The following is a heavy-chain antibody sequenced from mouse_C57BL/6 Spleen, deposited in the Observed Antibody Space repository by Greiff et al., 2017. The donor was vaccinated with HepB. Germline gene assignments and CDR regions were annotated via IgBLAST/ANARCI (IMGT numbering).Heavy chain of an antibody. CDR2: ISNGGGST. Sequence: EVQLVESGGGLVQPGGSLKLSCAASGFTFSDYYMYWVRQTPEKRLEWVAYISNGGGSTYYPDTLKGRFTISRDNAKNTLYLQMSRLKSEDTAMYYCARRYYSNYFDYWGQGTTLTVSS. J-gene: IGHJ2*01. CDR3: ARRYYSNYFDY. V-gene: IGHV5-12*01. D-gene: IGHD2-5*01. CDR1: GFTFSDYY.